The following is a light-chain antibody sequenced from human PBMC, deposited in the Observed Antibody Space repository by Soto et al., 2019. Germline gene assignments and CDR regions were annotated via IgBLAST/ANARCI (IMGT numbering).Light chain of an antibody. CDR3: SSYAGSNIFAV. Sequence: QSVLTQPPSASGSPGQSVTISCTGTSSDVGGYNYVSWYQQHPGKAPKLLIYEVTKRPSGVPDRFSGSKSGSTASLTVSGLQAEDEAGYYCSSYAGSNIFAVFGGGTKLTVL. CDR2: EVT. V-gene: IGLV2-8*01. CDR1: SSDVGGYNY. J-gene: IGLJ2*01.